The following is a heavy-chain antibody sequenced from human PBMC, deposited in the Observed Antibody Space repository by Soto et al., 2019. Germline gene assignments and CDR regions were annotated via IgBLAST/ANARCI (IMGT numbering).Heavy chain of an antibody. D-gene: IGHD4-17*01. V-gene: IGHV3-11*01. Sequence: QVQLVESGGGLVRPGGSLRLSCAASGFTFSDYYMIWISQAPGKGLEWLSNISGIGETVYYADSVKGRFTNSRDNTKNALSLQFSGMRVEDTAVYYCAREVTTQDYYYGLDVWGQGTTVIVS. CDR2: ISGIGETV. CDR1: GFTFSDYY. CDR3: AREVTTQDYYYGLDV. J-gene: IGHJ6*02.